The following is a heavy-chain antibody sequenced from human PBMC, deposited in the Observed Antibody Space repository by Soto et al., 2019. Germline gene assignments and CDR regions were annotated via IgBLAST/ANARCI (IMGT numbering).Heavy chain of an antibody. CDR3: AKDSSGYPGGYFDY. V-gene: IGHV3-23*01. J-gene: IGHJ4*02. D-gene: IGHD3-22*01. CDR1: GFTSSSYA. Sequence: EVQLLESGGGLVQPGGSLRLSCAASGFTSSSYAMSWVRQTPGKGLEWVSAISGSGGSTYYADSVKGRFTISRDNSKNTLYLQMNSLRAEDTAVYYCAKDSSGYPGGYFDYWGQGTLVTVSS. CDR2: ISGSGGST.